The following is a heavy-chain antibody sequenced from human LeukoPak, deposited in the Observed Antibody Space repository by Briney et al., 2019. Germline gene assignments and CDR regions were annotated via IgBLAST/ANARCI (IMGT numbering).Heavy chain of an antibody. CDR2: INPNSGGT. D-gene: IGHD2-21*01. CDR3: ATSGGELAAFDI. CDR1: GYTFTGYY. Sequence: ASVKVSCKASGYTFTGYYMHWVRQAPGQGLEWMGWINPNSGGTKYAQKFQGWVTMTRDTSISTVYMEVSRLRSDDTAVYYCATSGGELAAFDIWGQGTMVTVSS. J-gene: IGHJ3*02. V-gene: IGHV1-2*04.